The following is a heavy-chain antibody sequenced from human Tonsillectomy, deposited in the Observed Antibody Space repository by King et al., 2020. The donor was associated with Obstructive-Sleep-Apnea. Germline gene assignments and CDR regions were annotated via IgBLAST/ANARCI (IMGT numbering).Heavy chain of an antibody. J-gene: IGHJ4*02. D-gene: IGHD3-10*01. CDR1: GFTFSSYS. CDR2: ISSSSSYI. V-gene: IGHV3-21*01. CDR3: ATDRTGSLDY. Sequence: VQLVDFGGGLVKPGGSLRLSCAASGFTFSSYSLNWVRQAPGKELEWVSSISSSSSYIYYADSVRGRFTISRDNAKNSLYLQMNSLRAEDTAVYYCATDRTGSLDYWGQGTLATVSS.